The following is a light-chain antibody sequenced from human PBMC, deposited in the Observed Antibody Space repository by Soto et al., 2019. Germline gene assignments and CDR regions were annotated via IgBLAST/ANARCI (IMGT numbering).Light chain of an antibody. CDR1: QSVSSSY. Sequence: EIVLTQSPGTLSLSPGERATLSCRASQSVSSSYLAWYQQKPGQAPRLLIYGASSRATGIPDRFSGSGSGIDFTLTISRLEPEDFAVYYCKQYGSSPGTSGQGTKVEIK. CDR2: GAS. J-gene: IGKJ1*01. CDR3: KQYGSSPGT. V-gene: IGKV3-20*01.